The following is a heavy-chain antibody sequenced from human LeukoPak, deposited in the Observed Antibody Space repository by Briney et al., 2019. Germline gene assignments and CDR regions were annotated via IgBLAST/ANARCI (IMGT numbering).Heavy chain of an antibody. CDR3: ARALPSGSGRGLDV. D-gene: IGHD3-10*01. V-gene: IGHV4-4*07. J-gene: IGHJ6*02. Sequence: PSETLSLTCTVSGGSISSDYWTWIRQPAGKGLEWIGRISSSVTTNYNPSLKSRVTMSVDTSKNQFSLNLTSVTAADTAVYYCARALPSGSGRGLDVWGHGTTVTVSS. CDR1: GGSISSDY. CDR2: ISSSVTT.